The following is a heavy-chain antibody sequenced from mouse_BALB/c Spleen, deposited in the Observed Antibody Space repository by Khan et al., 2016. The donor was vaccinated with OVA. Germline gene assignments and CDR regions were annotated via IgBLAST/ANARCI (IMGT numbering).Heavy chain of an antibody. CDR2: IYPGDGDT. V-gene: IGHV1-80*01. Sequence: VQLQESGAELVRPGSSVKISCKASGYVFSSYWMNWVKQRPGQGLEWIGQIYPGDGDTKYNGKFKGKVTLTADKSSSTAYMQISSLTSEDSAVYFCARSEYDFFAYWGQGTLVTVSA. CDR1: GYVFSSYW. CDR3: ARSEYDFFAY. D-gene: IGHD2-14*01. J-gene: IGHJ3*01.